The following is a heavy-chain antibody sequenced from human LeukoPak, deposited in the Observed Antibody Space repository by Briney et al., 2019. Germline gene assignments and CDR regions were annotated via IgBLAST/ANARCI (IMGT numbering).Heavy chain of an antibody. CDR1: GGSISSGSYY. V-gene: IGHV4-61*02. CDR2: IYTSGST. Sequence: KSSQTLSLXRTVSGGSISSGSYYWSWIRQPAGKGLEWIGRIYTSGSTNYNPSLKSRVTISVDTSKNQFSLKLSSVTAADTAVYYCARDAVVIDAFDIWGQGTMVTVSS. J-gene: IGHJ3*02. CDR3: ARDAVVIDAFDI. D-gene: IGHD3-22*01.